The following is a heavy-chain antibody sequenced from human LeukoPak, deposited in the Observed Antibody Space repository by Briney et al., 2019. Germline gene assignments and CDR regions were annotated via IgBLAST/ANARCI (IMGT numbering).Heavy chain of an antibody. CDR1: GFTFSSYD. CDR3: AAPLWFGESSFDY. J-gene: IGHJ4*02. V-gene: IGHV3-30-3*01. CDR2: ISYDGSNK. Sequence: GGSLRLSCAASGFTFSSYDMHWVRQAPGKGLEWVAVISYDGSNKYYADSVKGRFTISRDNSKNTLYLQMNSLRAEDTAVYYCAAPLWFGESSFDYWGQGTLVTVSS. D-gene: IGHD3-10*01.